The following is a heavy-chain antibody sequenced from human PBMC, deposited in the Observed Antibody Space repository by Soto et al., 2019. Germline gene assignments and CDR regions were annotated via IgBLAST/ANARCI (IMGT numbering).Heavy chain of an antibody. CDR1: GDSISSNNF. Sequence: QVQLQESGPGLVKPSGTLSLTCTVSGDSISSNNFWTWVRQAPGKGLEWIGQIFHSGNTIFNPSLKSRVTISLDKSKNQFSLKLTSLTAADTAVYFCARSAPDYFGNSGTFEYWGQGTLVTVPS. D-gene: IGHD3-22*01. J-gene: IGHJ4*02. CDR3: ARSAPDYFGNSGTFEY. CDR2: IFHSGNT. V-gene: IGHV4-4*02.